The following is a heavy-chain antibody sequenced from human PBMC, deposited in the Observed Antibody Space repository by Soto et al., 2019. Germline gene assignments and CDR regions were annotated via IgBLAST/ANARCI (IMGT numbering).Heavy chain of an antibody. CDR2: ISYTGANQ. D-gene: IGHD3-10*01. CDR3: AKGPHSASGYYYMDV. Sequence: GGSLRLSCDASGFTFNTYALHWVRQAPGKGLEWVAFISYTGANQYYADSVKGRFTVSRDNSKNIASLQMTSLKPEDSAVYYCAKGPHSASGYYYMDVWGKGTTVTVSS. V-gene: IGHV3-30-3*01. J-gene: IGHJ6*03. CDR1: GFTFNTYA.